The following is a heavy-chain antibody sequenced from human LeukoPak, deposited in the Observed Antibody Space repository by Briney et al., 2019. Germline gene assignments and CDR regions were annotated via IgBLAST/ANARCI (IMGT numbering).Heavy chain of an antibody. CDR2: INPSRGDT. CDR1: GYTFSDYS. D-gene: IGHD6-19*01. V-gene: IGHV1-2*02. CDR3: ARAVAGVNNGSVS. Sequence: ASVKVSCKASGYTFSDYSMHWVRQAPGQGLEWMGWINPSRGDTNYAQKFQGRVTMTRDTSISTAYMELSRLTSDDTAVYYCARAVAGVNNGSVSWGRGTLFPVSS. J-gene: IGHJ5*02.